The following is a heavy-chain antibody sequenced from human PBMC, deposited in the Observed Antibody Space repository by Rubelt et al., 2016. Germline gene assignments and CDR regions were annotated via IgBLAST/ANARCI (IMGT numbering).Heavy chain of an antibody. CDR1: GGSFSGYY. Sequence: QVQLQQWGAGLLKPSETLSLTCAVYGGSFSGYYWSWIRQPPGKGLEWIGEINHSGSTNYNPSLKSRVTISVDTSKNQFSLKLSSVTAADTAVYYCARHGYYDSSGYGPAFDIWGQGTMVTVSS. D-gene: IGHD3-22*01. V-gene: IGHV4-34*01. CDR2: INHSGST. J-gene: IGHJ3*02. CDR3: ARHGYYDSSGYGPAFDI.